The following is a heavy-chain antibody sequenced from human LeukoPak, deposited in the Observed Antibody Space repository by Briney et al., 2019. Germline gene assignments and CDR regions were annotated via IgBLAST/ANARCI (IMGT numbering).Heavy chain of an antibody. CDR3: ARDALDSSGYWGAFDI. CDR1: GFTFSSYG. V-gene: IGHV3-33*01. CDR2: IWYDGSNK. J-gene: IGHJ3*02. D-gene: IGHD3-22*01. Sequence: GGSLRLSCAASGFTFSSYGMHWVRQAPGKGLEWVAVIWYDGSNKYYADSVKGRFTISRDNSKNTLNLQMNSLRAEDTAVYHCARDALDSSGYWGAFDIWSQGTMVTVSS.